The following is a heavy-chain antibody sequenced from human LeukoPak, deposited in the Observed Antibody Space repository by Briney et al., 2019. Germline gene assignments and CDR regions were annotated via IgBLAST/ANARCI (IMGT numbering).Heavy chain of an antibody. V-gene: IGHV3-9*01. CDR1: GFIVNNYA. CDR2: ISWNSGSI. D-gene: IGHD6-19*01. J-gene: IGHJ4*02. Sequence: AGGSLRLSCAGSGFIVNNYAMHWVRQPLGKGLEWVSGISWNSGSIDYADSVKGRFTISRDNAKNSLYLQMNSLRVEDTAFYYCAKDNRRHYTSGPNPDSLHWGQGALVTVSS. CDR3: AKDNRRHYTSGPNPDSLH.